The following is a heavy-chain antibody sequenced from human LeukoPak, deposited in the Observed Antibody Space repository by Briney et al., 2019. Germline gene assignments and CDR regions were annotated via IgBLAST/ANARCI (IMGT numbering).Heavy chain of an antibody. J-gene: IGHJ3*01. CDR1: GFTFSSHE. CDR2: ISGSSSRI. Sequence: TGGSLRLSCAASGFTFSSHEMNWVRQAPGKGLEWVSYISGSSSRIFYADSVKGRFTISRDNAKNSMYLQMNSLRAEDTAVYYCATEVSTNAFDDWGQGTMVTVSS. CDR3: ATEVSTNAFDD. V-gene: IGHV3-48*03. D-gene: IGHD5/OR15-5a*01.